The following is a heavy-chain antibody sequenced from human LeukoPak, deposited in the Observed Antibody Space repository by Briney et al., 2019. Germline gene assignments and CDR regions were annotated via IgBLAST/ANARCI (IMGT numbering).Heavy chain of an antibody. V-gene: IGHV1-2*02. Sequence: GASVKVSCKAAGYTFSDYDMHWVRKAPGPGLEWMGWMNPNSGGTNYAQKFQGRVTMTRDTSISTAYMELSRLRSDDTAVYYCARGEWEYGDYAYNYYYYYMDVWGKGPTVTVSS. CDR2: MNPNSGGT. D-gene: IGHD4-17*01. CDR3: ARGEWEYGDYAYNYYYYYMDV. CDR1: GYTFSDYD. J-gene: IGHJ6*03.